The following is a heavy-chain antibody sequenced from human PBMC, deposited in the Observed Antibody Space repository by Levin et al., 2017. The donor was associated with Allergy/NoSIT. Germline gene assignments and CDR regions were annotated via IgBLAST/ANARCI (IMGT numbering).Heavy chain of an antibody. CDR3: ARLLQWLPNRDPYFDH. J-gene: IGHJ4*02. CDR2: VYYTGTA. D-gene: IGHD6-19*01. Sequence: SETLSLTCTVSSGSITGFNYFWGWVRQPPGKGLEWIGYVYYTGTAYYSPSPKSRVTISMDISKNQFFLQLTSVTAADTAVYYCARLLQWLPNRDPYFDHWGQGTLVPVSS. CDR1: SGSITGFNYF. V-gene: IGHV4-39*01.